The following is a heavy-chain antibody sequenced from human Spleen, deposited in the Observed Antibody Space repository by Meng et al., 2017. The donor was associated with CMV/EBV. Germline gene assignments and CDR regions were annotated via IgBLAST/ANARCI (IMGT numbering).Heavy chain of an antibody. CDR2: IYTSGST. CDR1: GGSISSYY. V-gene: IGHV4-4*07. J-gene: IGHJ4*02. CDR3: ASETGRVGATNYFDY. D-gene: IGHD1-26*01. Sequence: QVQLQASGPGLVKPSETLSLSCTVYGGSISSYYWSWIRQPAGKGLEWIGRIYTSGSTNYNPSLKSRVTMSVDTSKNQFSLKLSSVTAADTAVYYCASETGRVGATNYFDYWGQGTLVTVSS.